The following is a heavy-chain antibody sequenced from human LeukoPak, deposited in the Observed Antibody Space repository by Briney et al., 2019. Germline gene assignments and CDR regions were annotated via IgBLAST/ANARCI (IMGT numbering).Heavy chain of an antibody. D-gene: IGHD6-13*01. J-gene: IGHJ4*02. CDR3: ARGSSSWSEGGYYFDY. V-gene: IGHV4-30-2*01. Sequence: TSETLSLTCTVSGGSISSGGYYWRWIRQPPGKGLEWIGYIYHSGSTYYNPSLKSRVTISVDTSKNQFSLKLSSVTAADTAVYYCARGSSSWSEGGYYFDYWGQGTLVTVSS. CDR1: GGSISSGGYY. CDR2: IYHSGST.